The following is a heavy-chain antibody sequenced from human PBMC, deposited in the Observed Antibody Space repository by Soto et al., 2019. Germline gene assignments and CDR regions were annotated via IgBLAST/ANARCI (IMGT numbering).Heavy chain of an antibody. CDR3: ARDYVAAGGFDY. CDR1: GGSVSSGSYY. J-gene: IGHJ4*02. V-gene: IGHV4-61*01. CDR2: IYYSGST. D-gene: IGHD3-16*01. Sequence: QVQLRESGPGLVKPSETLSLTCTVSGGSVSSGSYYWSWIRQPPGKGLEWIGYIYYSGSTNYNPSLKSRVTISVDTSKNQFSLKLSSVTAADTAVYYCARDYVAAGGFDYWGQGTLVTVSS.